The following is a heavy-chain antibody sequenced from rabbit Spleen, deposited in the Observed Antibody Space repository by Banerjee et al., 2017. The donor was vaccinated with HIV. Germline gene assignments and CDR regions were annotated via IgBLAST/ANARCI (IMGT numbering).Heavy chain of an antibody. J-gene: IGHJ4*01. CDR2: IYTGGSGNT. CDR3: ARGSATMTMVITGFYLTL. D-gene: IGHD2-1*01. V-gene: IGHV1S45*01. Sequence: LEESGGGLVQPEGSLTLTCTASGFSFSSSYWICWVRQAPGKGLEWIACIYTGGSGNTYYARWAKGRFTISKTSSTTVTLQMTSLTAADTATYFCARGSATMTMVITGFYLTLWGQGTLVTVS. CDR1: GFSFSSSYW.